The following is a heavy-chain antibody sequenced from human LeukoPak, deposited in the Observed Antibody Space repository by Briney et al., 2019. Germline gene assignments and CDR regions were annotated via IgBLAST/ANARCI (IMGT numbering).Heavy chain of an antibody. CDR1: GFTVSSNY. CDR2: IYSGGST. V-gene: IGHV3-66*02. J-gene: IGHJ4*02. Sequence: PGGSLRLSCAASGFTVSSNYMSWVRQAPGKGLEWVSVIYSGGSTYYADSVKGRFTISRDNSKNTLYLQMNGLRAEDTAVYYCARAVRGYSYGTDYSLDYWGQGTLVTVSS. D-gene: IGHD5-18*01. CDR3: ARAVRGYSYGTDYSLDY.